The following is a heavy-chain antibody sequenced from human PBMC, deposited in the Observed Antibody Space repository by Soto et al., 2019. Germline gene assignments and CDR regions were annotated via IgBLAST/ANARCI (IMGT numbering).Heavy chain of an antibody. CDR2: ISSTAGKTS. CDR3: AKGVLSFHYGMEV. Sequence: EVKLLQSGGGVVPPGGSLRLSCATSGFTFNTYPMTWVRQAPGKGLEWVSSISSTAGKTSSYADSVKGRFAISRDFSEDAVYLQMDNLRVDDTAVYFCAKGVLSFHYGMEVWGHGTTVTVS. J-gene: IGHJ6*02. D-gene: IGHD3-10*01. CDR1: GFTFNTYP. V-gene: IGHV3-23*01.